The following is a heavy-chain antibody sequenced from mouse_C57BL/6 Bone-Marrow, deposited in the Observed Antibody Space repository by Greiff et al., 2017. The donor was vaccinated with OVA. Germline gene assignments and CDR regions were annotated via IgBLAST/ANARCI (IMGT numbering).Heavy chain of an antibody. CDR3: ARRGVYYDYDRYFDV. Sequence: VQLKQSGGDLVKPGGSLKLSCAASGFTFSSYGMSWVRQTPDKRLEWVATISSGGSYTYYPDSVKGRFTISRDNAKNTLYLQMSSLKSEDTAMYYCARRGVYYDYDRYFDVWGTETTVTVSS. D-gene: IGHD2-4*01. CDR2: ISSGGSYT. V-gene: IGHV5-6*01. CDR1: GFTFSSYG. J-gene: IGHJ1*03.